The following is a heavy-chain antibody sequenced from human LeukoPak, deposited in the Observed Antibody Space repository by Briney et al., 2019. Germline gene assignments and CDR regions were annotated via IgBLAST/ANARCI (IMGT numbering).Heavy chain of an antibody. V-gene: IGHV1-2*02. CDR1: GYTLTGYY. CDR3: ARMGGYCDSPNCYIPHFDF. Sequence: ASVKVSCTASGYTLTGYYMQWVRQAPGQGLEWMGWINPKSGLTKYAQKFQDRASMTRDTSINTAYMELSGLTSDDTAVYFCARMGGYCDSPNCYIPHFDFWGQGALVIVSS. D-gene: IGHD2-2*02. J-gene: IGHJ4*02. CDR2: INPKSGLT.